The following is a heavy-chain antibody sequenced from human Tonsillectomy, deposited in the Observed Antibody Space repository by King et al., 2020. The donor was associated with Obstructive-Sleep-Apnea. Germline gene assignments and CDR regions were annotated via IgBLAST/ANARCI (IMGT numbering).Heavy chain of an antibody. CDR3: ARRGTYGENYFEY. CDR2: LSPGDSDI. D-gene: IGHD4-17*01. Sequence: EVQLVEAGAEVKKPWESLKISCKCSGYSFTSYWIGWVHKMPGKCLEWMGILSPGDSDIRYSPSFQGQVTIPAYKSISTAYLSWSSLKAPDTAIYYCARRGTYGENYFEYWGQGTLVTVSS. CDR1: GYSFTSYW. V-gene: IGHV5-51*07. J-gene: IGHJ4*02.